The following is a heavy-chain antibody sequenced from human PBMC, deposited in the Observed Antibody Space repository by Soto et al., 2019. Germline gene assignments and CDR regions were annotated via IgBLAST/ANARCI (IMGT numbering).Heavy chain of an antibody. CDR1: GYTFTRYG. Sequence: QGQLVQSGAEVKKPGASVKVSCKASGYTFTRYGISWVRQAPGQRLEWMGWISGYNGDTNYAQKVQVRVTMTIDTSTSTAYIELRSLTSDDTAIYYCAKNRQLPYYYYGMDVWGQGTTVTVSS. CDR3: AKNRQLPYYYYGMDV. J-gene: IGHJ6*02. V-gene: IGHV1-18*01. CDR2: ISGYNGDT. D-gene: IGHD1-1*01.